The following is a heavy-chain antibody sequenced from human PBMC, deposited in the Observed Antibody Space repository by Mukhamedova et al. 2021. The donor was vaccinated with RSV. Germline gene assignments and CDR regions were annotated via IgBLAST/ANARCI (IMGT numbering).Heavy chain of an antibody. CDR2: INTYNRNT. V-gene: IGHV1-18*01. J-gene: IGHJ4*02. Sequence: VRQAPGQGLEWMGYINTYNRNTNYAQKVQGRVTMTTDTSTSIVYMELRRLRSDDTAVNYCALLAGGARSDLDYSGQAALVTVS. D-gene: IGHD2-21*02. CDR3: ALLAGGARSDLDY.